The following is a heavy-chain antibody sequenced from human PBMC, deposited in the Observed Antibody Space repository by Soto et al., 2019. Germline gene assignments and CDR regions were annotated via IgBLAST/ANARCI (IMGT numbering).Heavy chain of an antibody. J-gene: IGHJ5*02. CDR3: AREGYCSGGSCGHWFDP. CDR1: GGSISSYY. V-gene: IGHV4-59*08. D-gene: IGHD2-15*01. Sequence: PSETLSLTCTVSGGSISSYYWSWIRQPPGKGLEWIGYIYYSGTTNYSPSLKSRVIISVDTSKNQFSLKLGSVTAADTAVCYCAREGYCSGGSCGHWFDPWGQGTLVTVSS. CDR2: IYYSGTT.